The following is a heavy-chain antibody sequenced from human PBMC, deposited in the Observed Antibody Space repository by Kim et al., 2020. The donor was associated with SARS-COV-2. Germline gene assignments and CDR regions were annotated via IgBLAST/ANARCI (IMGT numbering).Heavy chain of an antibody. Sequence: PYLKSRVTISVDTSKNQFSLKLSSVTAADTAVYYCARLYSSGWYWDYADYWGQGTLVTVSS. V-gene: IGHV4-39*01. CDR3: ARLYSSGWYWDYADY. D-gene: IGHD6-19*01. J-gene: IGHJ4*02.